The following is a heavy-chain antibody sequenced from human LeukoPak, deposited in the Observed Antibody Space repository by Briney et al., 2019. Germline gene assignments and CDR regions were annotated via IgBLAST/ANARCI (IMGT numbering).Heavy chain of an antibody. J-gene: IGHJ6*02. CDR2: IYYSGST. CDR1: GGSISSYY. V-gene: IGHV4-59*01. D-gene: IGHD4-17*01. CDR3: AKDDYGDYVPYYYGMDV. Sequence: KPSETLSLTCTVSGGSISSYYWSWIRQPPGKGLEWIGYIYYSGSTNYNPSLKSRVTISVDTSKNQFSLRLSSVTAADTAVYYCAKDDYGDYVPYYYGMDVWGQGTTVTVSS.